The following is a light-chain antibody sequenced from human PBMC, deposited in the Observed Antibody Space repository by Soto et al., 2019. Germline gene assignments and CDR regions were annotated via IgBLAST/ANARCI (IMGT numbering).Light chain of an antibody. CDR2: EVS. J-gene: IGLJ2*01. V-gene: IGLV2-14*01. CDR1: SSDVGGYKF. Sequence: QSVLTQPASVSGSPGQSITISCTGTSSDVGGYKFVSWYQQQPGKVPKLMIYEVSNRPSGVSNRFSGSKSGNTASLTISGLQAEDEATYYCTSFTSRKTLIFGGGTQLTVL. CDR3: TSFTSRKTLI.